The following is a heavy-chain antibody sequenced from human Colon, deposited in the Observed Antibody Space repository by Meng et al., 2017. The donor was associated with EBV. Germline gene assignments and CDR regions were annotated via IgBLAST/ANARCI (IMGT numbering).Heavy chain of an antibody. D-gene: IGHD2-15*01. CDR1: GFTFSNAW. Sequence: EVQLVESGGALVKPGGSLRLSCVVSGFTFSNAWMTWVRQAPGKGLEWVGRIKTNTDGGTADYAAPVKDRFTISRDDSKNTVYLQMNSLKNEDTAIYYCITELIVLAVPAPYWGQGTLVTVSS. J-gene: IGHJ4*02. CDR3: ITELIVLAVPAPY. CDR2: IKTNTDGGTA. V-gene: IGHV3-15*02.